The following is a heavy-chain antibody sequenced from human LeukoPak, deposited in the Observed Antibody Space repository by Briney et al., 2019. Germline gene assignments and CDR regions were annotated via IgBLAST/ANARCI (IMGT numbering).Heavy chain of an antibody. D-gene: IGHD3-22*01. CDR3: ARRSPYYYDSSDYLSNDAFDI. CDR2: SNHSGSA. V-gene: IGHV4-34*01. Sequence: GSLRLSCAASGFTFSSYWMSWIRQPPGKGLEWIGESNHSGSANYNPSLKSRVTISVDTSKSQFSLNLSSVTAADTAVYYCARRSPYYYDSSDYLSNDAFDIWGQGTMVTVSS. CDR1: GFTFSSYW. J-gene: IGHJ3*02.